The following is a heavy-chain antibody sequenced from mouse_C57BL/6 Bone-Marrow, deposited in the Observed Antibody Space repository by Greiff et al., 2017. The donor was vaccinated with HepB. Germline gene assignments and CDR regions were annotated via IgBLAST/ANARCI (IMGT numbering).Heavy chain of an antibody. J-gene: IGHJ2*01. CDR1: GYTFTSYW. Sequence: VQLQQPGAELVRPGSSVKLSCKASGYTFTSYWMHWVKQRPIQGLEWIGNIDPSDSETHYNQKFKDKATLTVDKSSSAAYMQLSSLTSVDSAVYVCACLHYYDSSNDNWGQGTTLTVSS. CDR2: IDPSDSET. CDR3: ACLHYYDSSNDN. D-gene: IGHD1-1*01. V-gene: IGHV1-52*01.